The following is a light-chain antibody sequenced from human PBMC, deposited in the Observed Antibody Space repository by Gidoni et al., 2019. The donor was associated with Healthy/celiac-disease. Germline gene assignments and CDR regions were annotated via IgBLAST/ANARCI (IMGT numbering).Light chain of an antibody. CDR1: QSISSY. CDR3: RQRYSTPYT. V-gene: IGKV1-39*01. Sequence: IHMTQSPSSLSASVGDEGTITCRESQSISSYLIWYQQKPGKAPKLLIYAASSLQSGVPSRFSGSGSGTDVTITISSLQPEDFATYYCRQRYSTPYTFGQGTKLEIK. CDR2: AAS. J-gene: IGKJ2*01.